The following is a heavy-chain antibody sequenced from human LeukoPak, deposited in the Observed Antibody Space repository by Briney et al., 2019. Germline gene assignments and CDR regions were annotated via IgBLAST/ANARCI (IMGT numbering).Heavy chain of an antibody. J-gene: IGHJ4*02. Sequence: SVKVSCKASGGTFSSYTISWVRQAPGQGLEWMGRIIPIFGTANYAQKFQGRVTITTDESTGTAYMELSSLRSEDTAVYYCARADSYDILTDFDYWGQGTLVTVSS. CDR1: GGTFSSYT. V-gene: IGHV1-69*05. CDR3: ARADSYDILTDFDY. D-gene: IGHD3-9*01. CDR2: IIPIFGTA.